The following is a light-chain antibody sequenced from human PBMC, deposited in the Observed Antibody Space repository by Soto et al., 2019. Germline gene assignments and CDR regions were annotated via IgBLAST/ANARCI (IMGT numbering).Light chain of an antibody. CDR1: QSVSDN. Sequence: ETVMTQSPDTLSLSPGERATLSCRASQSVSDNLGWYQQRPGQGPRLLIYGASTRATGIPAMFSGSGSGTEFTLTISSLQSEDFAVYYCQQYKNWPHTFGQGTKVDIK. CDR3: QQYKNWPHT. CDR2: GAS. J-gene: IGKJ1*01. V-gene: IGKV3-15*01.